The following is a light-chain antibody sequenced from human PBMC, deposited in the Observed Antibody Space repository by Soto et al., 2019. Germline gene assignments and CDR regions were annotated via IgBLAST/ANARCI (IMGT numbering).Light chain of an antibody. CDR3: QHYGSSPLT. CDR2: GAS. CDR1: QSVSSSY. J-gene: IGKJ3*01. Sequence: EVVLTKSPGTLSLSPGERATLSCRASQSVSSSYLAWYQQKPGRAPRLLIYGASSRAAGIPDRFSGSGAGTDFALTIGRLEPADFAVYYCQHYGSSPLTFGPGTQVDI. V-gene: IGKV3-20*01.